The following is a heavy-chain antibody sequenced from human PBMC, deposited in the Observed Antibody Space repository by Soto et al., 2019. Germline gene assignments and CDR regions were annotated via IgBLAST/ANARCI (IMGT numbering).Heavy chain of an antibody. D-gene: IGHD4-17*01. CDR1: GGSMSRGDYY. V-gene: IGHV4-30-4*01. Sequence: PSETLSLTCTVSGGSMSRGDYYWSWIRQPPGKGLEWIGFIYHTGSTYYSPSLENRVAISVDASKHQFSLQLSSVTAADTAVYFCSREPLYDYGDLSHVFDIWAQGTMVNVSS. J-gene: IGHJ3*02. CDR2: IYHTGST. CDR3: SREPLYDYGDLSHVFDI.